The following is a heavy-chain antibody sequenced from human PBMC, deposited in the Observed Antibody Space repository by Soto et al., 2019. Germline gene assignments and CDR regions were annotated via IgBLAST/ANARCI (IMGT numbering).Heavy chain of an antibody. CDR3: ARDLTTVTIRDAFDI. J-gene: IGHJ3*02. CDR2: IIPIFGTA. D-gene: IGHD4-17*01. V-gene: IGHV1-69*13. CDR1: GGTFSSYA. Sequence: SVKVSCKASGGTFSSYAISWVRQAPGQGLEWMGGIIPIFGTANYAQKFQGRVTITADESTSTAYMELSSLRSEDTAVYYCARDLTTVTIRDAFDIWGQGTMITVSS.